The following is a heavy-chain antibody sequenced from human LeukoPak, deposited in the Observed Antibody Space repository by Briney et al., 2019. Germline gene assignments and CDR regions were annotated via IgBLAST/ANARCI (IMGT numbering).Heavy chain of an antibody. D-gene: IGHD6-19*01. Sequence: GGSLRLSCAPSGVTFNSYGMHWVRQAPGKGVGWVAVISYDGGNLYSVDSVKCRFTISRDNSKSTLYLQMNSLRPEDTAVYYCARDVYSSGHYYFDYWGQGTLVTASS. V-gene: IGHV3-30*03. CDR1: GVTFNSYG. CDR2: ISYDGGNL. CDR3: ARDVYSSGHYYFDY. J-gene: IGHJ4*02.